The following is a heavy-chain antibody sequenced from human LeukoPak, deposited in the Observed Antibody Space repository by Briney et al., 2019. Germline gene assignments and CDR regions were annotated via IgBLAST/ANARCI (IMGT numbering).Heavy chain of an antibody. J-gene: IGHJ4*02. V-gene: IGHV4-34*01. CDR3: ASQLGYFDY. D-gene: IGHD1-1*01. CDR1: GGSFSGYY. CDR2: INHSGST. Sequence: SETLSLTCAVYGGSFSGYYWSWIRQPPGKGLEWIGEINHSGSTSYNPSLKSRVTVSLDTSKNQFSLKLSSVTAADTAVYYCASQLGYFDYWGQGTLVTVSS.